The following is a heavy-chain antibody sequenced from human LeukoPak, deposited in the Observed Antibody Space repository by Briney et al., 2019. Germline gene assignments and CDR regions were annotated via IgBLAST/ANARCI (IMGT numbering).Heavy chain of an antibody. J-gene: IGHJ4*02. Sequence: GGSLRLSCAASGFTLSTYGMHWVRQAPGKGLEWVSVSWYDGSREYYADSVKGRFTISRDSSKNTVYLQMNGLRAEDTAVYYCARGSGSNHAYFEYWGQGTLVTVAS. V-gene: IGHV3-33*01. D-gene: IGHD3-3*01. CDR1: GFTLSTYG. CDR3: ARGSGSNHAYFEY. CDR2: SWYDGSRE.